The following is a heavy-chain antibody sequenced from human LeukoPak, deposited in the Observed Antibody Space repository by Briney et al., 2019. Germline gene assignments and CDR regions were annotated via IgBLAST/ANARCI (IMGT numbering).Heavy chain of an antibody. J-gene: IGHJ4*02. CDR2: ISAYNGNT. CDR3: AREEGESGSHY. Sequence: ASVKVSCKASGFTFARYHISWVRQAPGQGLEWMGWISAYNGNTNYAQKLQGRVTMTTDTSTNTTYMELRSLRSDDTAVYYCAREEGESGSHYWGQGTLVTVSS. CDR1: GFTFARYH. V-gene: IGHV1-18*01. D-gene: IGHD1-26*01.